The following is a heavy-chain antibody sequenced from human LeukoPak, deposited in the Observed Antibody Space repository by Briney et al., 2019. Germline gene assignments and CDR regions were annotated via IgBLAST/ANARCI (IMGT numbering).Heavy chain of an antibody. CDR2: IYYSGST. J-gene: IGHJ4*02. V-gene: IGHV4-59*08. Sequence: SETLSLTCAVYGGSFSGYYWSWIRQPPGKGLEWIGYIYYSGSTNYNPSLKSRVTISVDTSKNQFSLKLSSVTAADTAVYYCARHAEVAGFDYWGQGTLVTVSS. D-gene: IGHD6-19*01. CDR3: ARHAEVAGFDY. CDR1: GGSFSGYY.